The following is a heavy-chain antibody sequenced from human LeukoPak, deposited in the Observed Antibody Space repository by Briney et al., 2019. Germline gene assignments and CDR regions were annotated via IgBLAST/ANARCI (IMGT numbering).Heavy chain of an antibody. V-gene: IGHV1-69*06. J-gene: IGHJ4*02. D-gene: IGHD6-13*01. CDR2: IIPIFGTA. CDR3: ARTLIAAAGYLV. CDR1: GGTFSSYA. Sequence: ASVKVSCRASGGTFSSYAISWVRQAPGQGLEWMGGIIPIFGTANYAQKFQGRVTITADKSTSTAYMELSSLRSEDTAVYYCARTLIAAAGYLVWGQGTLVTVSS.